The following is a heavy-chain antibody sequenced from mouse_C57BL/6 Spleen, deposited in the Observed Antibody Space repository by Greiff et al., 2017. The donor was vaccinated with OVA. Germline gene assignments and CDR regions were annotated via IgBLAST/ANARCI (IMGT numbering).Heavy chain of an antibody. CDR1: GYTFTSYW. CDR2: IYPGSGST. V-gene: IGHV1-55*01. CDR3: ARRGPYDYDPFAY. Sequence: QVQLQQPGAELVKPGASVKMSCKASGYTFTSYWITWVKQRPGQGLEWIGDIYPGSGSTNYNEKFKSKATLTVDTSSSTAYMQLSSLTSEDSAVYYCARRGPYDYDPFAYWGQGTLVTVSA. J-gene: IGHJ3*01. D-gene: IGHD2-4*01.